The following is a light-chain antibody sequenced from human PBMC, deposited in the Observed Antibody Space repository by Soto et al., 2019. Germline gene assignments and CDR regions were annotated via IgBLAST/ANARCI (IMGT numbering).Light chain of an antibody. CDR2: GAS. J-gene: IGKJ1*01. CDR3: QQYGSSPQT. Sequence: EIVLTQSPGTLSLSPGERATLSCRASQSVSSNSLAWSQQKPGQAPRLLIYGASSRATGIPDRFSGSGSGTDFTLTISRLEPEDFAVYYCQQYGSSPQTFGQGTKVEIK. CDR1: QSVSSNS. V-gene: IGKV3-20*01.